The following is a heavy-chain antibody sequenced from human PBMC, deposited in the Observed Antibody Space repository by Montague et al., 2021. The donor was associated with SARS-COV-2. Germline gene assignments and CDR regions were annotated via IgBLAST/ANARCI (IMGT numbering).Heavy chain of an antibody. Sequence: PALVKPTQTLTLTCTLSGFSLTTSGMLVSWIRQPPGKALEWLALIDWDDDKYYSTSLKTRLAISMDTSKDQVVLTMTDMDPVDTATYYCARMVRDSSGYDAFDIWGQGTMVTVSS. CDR1: GFSLTTSGML. J-gene: IGHJ3*02. CDR2: IDWDDDK. V-gene: IGHV2-70*13. CDR3: ARMVRDSSGYDAFDI. D-gene: IGHD3-22*01.